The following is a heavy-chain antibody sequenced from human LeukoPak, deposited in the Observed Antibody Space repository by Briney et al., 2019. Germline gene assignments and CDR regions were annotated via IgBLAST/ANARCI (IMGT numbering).Heavy chain of an antibody. Sequence: PSETLSLTCTVSGGSISSSSYYWGWIRQPPGKGLEWIGEINHSGSTNYNPSLKSRVTISVDTSKNQFSLKLSSVTAADTAVYYCARDSFLAGGYARSSSWYPVDYWGQGTLVTVSS. CDR3: ARDSFLAGGYARSSSWYPVDY. CDR1: GGSISSSSYY. D-gene: IGHD6-13*01. CDR2: INHSGST. J-gene: IGHJ4*02. V-gene: IGHV4-39*07.